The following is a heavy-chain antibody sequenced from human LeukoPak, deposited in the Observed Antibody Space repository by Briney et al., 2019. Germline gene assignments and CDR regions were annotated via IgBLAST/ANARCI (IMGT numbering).Heavy chain of an antibody. Sequence: GGSLRLSCAASGFNFNIYAMNWIRQAPGRGLEWVAYINGESTWIYYADSVKGRFTISRDSAENSVYLQMNSLRDEDTAVYFCARDHKWGFDIWGQGTMVTVPS. J-gene: IGHJ3*02. V-gene: IGHV3-48*02. CDR1: GFNFNIYA. CDR2: INGESTWI. D-gene: IGHD2-8*01. CDR3: ARDHKWGFDI.